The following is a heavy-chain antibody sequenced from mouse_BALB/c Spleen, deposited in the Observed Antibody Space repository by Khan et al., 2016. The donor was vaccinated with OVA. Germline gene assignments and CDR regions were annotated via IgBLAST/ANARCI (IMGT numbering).Heavy chain of an antibody. CDR2: VNSDGDYT. D-gene: IGHD2-1*01. CDR3: AGSAYGNFAY. J-gene: IGHJ3*01. Sequence: EVELVESGGGLVKPGGSLKLSCAASGFTFSTYAMSWVRQTPERRLEWVATVNSDGDYTFYPDNVTGRFTISRDNAKNTLYLQMSSLRSEDTAMYYCAGSAYGNFAYWGQGTLVTVSA. V-gene: IGHV5-9-3*01. CDR1: GFTFSTYA.